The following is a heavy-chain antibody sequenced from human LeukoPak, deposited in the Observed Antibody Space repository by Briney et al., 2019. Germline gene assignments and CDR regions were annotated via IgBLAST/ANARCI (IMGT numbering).Heavy chain of an antibody. V-gene: IGHV3-23*01. CDR2: ISGSGDST. D-gene: IGHD6-13*01. J-gene: IGHJ4*02. CDR1: GFTFSNYG. Sequence: GGTLRLSCAASGFTFSNYGMSWVRQAPGKGLEWVSSISGSGDSTCYADSVKGRFTISRDNSKNTLYLQMNSLRAEDTAVYYCAKTAGIAAAADFDYWGQGTLVTVSS. CDR3: AKTAGIAAAADFDY.